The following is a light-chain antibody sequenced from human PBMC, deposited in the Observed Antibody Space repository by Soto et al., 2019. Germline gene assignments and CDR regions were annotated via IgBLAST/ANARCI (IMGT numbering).Light chain of an antibody. CDR3: QSSDGSTPWV. J-gene: IGLJ3*02. Sequence: NFMLAQPRSVSESPGKTVTISCTRSSGSVASSSVQWYRQRPGSAPTTVIFDDNQRPSGVPDRFSGSIDSSTNSASLTISGLKTEDEADYYCQSSDGSTPWVFGGGTKLTVL. CDR2: DDN. CDR1: SGSVASSS. V-gene: IGLV6-57*04.